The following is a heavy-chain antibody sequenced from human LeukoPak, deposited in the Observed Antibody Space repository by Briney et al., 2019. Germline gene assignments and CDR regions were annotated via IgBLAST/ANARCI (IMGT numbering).Heavy chain of an antibody. CDR3: ARGHSSSPNWFDP. D-gene: IGHD6-13*01. Sequence: GGSLRLSCAASGFTFNRYGMSWVRQAPGKGLEWVASIKQDGSEKYYVDSVKGRFTISRDNAKNSLYLQMNSLRAEDTAVYYCARGHSSSPNWFDPWGQGTLVTVSS. J-gene: IGHJ5*02. CDR1: GFTFNRYG. CDR2: IKQDGSEK. V-gene: IGHV3-7*04.